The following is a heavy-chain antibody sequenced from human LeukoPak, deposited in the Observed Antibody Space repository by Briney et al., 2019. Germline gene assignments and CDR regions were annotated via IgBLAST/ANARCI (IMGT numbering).Heavy chain of an antibody. CDR2: ISSNGGST. J-gene: IGHJ4*02. CDR3: ARGDYYDRSGPPDY. D-gene: IGHD3-22*01. V-gene: IGHV3-64*01. Sequence: PGGSLRLSCAASGFTFSSYAMHWVRQAPGKGLEYVSAISSNGGSTYYANSVKGRFTISRDNSKNTLYLQMGSLRAEDMAVYYWARGDYYDRSGPPDYGARGTRVTVS. CDR1: GFTFSSYA.